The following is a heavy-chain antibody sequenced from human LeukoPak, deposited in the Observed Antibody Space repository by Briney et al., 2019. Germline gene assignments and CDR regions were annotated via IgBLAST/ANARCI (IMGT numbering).Heavy chain of an antibody. CDR3: AKDRSGTMIVVVINPPDY. Sequence: SGGSLRLSCAASGFTFSSYAMSWVRQAPGKGLEWVSAISGSGGSTYYADSVKGRLTISRDNSKNTLYLQMNSLRAEDTAVYYCAKDRSGTMIVVVINPPDYWGQGTLVTVSS. V-gene: IGHV3-23*01. D-gene: IGHD3-22*01. J-gene: IGHJ4*02. CDR2: ISGSGGST. CDR1: GFTFSSYA.